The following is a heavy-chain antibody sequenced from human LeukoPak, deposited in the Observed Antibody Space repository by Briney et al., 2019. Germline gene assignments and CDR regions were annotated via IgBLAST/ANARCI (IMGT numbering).Heavy chain of an antibody. CDR2: ISSSGSTV. CDR3: SLLAVASPQDY. Sequence: GGSLRLSCAASGFTFYSYAMGWVRQSPGKGLEWVSDISSSGSTVYYADSVKGRFTTSRDNANNYLYLQMQSLRAEDTAVYYCSLLAVASPQDYWGQGTLVTVSS. V-gene: IGHV3-48*01. J-gene: IGHJ4*02. D-gene: IGHD6-19*01. CDR1: GFTFYSYA.